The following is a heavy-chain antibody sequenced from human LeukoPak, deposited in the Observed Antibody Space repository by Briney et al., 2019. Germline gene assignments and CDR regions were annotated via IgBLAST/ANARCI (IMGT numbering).Heavy chain of an antibody. CDR1: GFTSSSYA. V-gene: IGHV3-23*01. CDR3: AKSHSRSYSYFDY. D-gene: IGHD3-10*01. Sequence: GGSLRLSCAASGFTSSSYAMSWVRQAPGKGLEWVSAISGSGGSTYYADSVKGRFTISRDNSKNTLYLQMNSLRAEDTAVYYCAKSHSRSYSYFDYWGQGTLVTVSS. CDR2: ISGSGGST. J-gene: IGHJ4*02.